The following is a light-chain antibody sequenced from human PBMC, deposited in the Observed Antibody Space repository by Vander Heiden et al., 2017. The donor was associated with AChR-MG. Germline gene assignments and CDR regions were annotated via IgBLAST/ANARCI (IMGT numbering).Light chain of an antibody. CDR1: GSNIGSNT. J-gene: IGLJ1*01. V-gene: IGLV1-44*01. Sequence: QSVLPQPPSASGTPGQRVTVSCSGSGSNIGSNTVDWYQHLPGAAPRLLIYTNNLRPSGVPDRFSGSKSGTSASLAISGLQSDDEADYYCATWDDSLNGLYVFGAGTKVTVL. CDR2: TNN. CDR3: ATWDDSLNGLYV.